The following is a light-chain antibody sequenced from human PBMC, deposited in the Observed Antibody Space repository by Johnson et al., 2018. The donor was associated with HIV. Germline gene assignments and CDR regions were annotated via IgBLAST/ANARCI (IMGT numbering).Light chain of an antibody. Sequence: QSVLTQPPSMSAAPGQRVTISCSGSSSNIGNNYVSWYQQVPGAAPKLLIYDNNKRPSGIPDRFSGSKSGPSATLGITGLQTGDEADYYCGTWDSSLSAGRVFGTGTKVTVL. CDR2: DNN. CDR3: GTWDSSLSAGRV. V-gene: IGLV1-51*01. J-gene: IGLJ1*01. CDR1: SSNIGNNY.